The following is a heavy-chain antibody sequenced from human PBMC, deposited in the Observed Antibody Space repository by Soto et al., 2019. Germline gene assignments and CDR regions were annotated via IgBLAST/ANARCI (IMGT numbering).Heavy chain of an antibody. J-gene: IGHJ3*02. CDR1: GYTLTELS. CDR2: FDPEDGET. V-gene: IGHV1-24*01. D-gene: IGHD3-22*01. CDR3: ATWGPMYYYDSSATGRAFDI. Sequence: GASVKVSCKVSGYTLTELSMHWVRQAPGKGLEWMGGFDPEDGETIYAQKFQGRVTMTEDTSTDTAYMELSSLRSEDTAVYYCATWGPMYYYDSSATGRAFDIWGQGTMVTVSS.